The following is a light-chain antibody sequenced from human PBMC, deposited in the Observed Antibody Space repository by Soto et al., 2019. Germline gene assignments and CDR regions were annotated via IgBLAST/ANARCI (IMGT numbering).Light chain of an antibody. Sequence: DIVMTQSPLSLPVTPGEPASISCRSSQSLLHRSGYNYLDWYLQKPGQSPQLLIYLGSNRASGVPDRFSGSGSGTDFPLKISRVAAEDVGIYYCIQALQTPWAFGQGTKVEIK. V-gene: IGKV2-28*01. CDR2: LGS. CDR1: QSLLHRSGYNY. CDR3: IQALQTPWA. J-gene: IGKJ1*01.